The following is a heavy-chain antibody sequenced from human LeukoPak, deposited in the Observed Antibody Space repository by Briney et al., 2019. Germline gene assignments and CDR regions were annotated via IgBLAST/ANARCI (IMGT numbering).Heavy chain of an antibody. Sequence: PSEPLSLTCTVSGGSISSGSYYWSWFRQHPGKCLEWNGYIYYRGSTYYNPSLQSRVTISVDTSMNQFSLKLSSVTAADTAVYYCARARVTMIVVVHKVPYYFDYWGQGTLVTVSS. CDR2: IYYRGST. D-gene: IGHD3-22*01. CDR3: ARARVTMIVVVHKVPYYFDY. CDR1: GGSISSGSYY. V-gene: IGHV4-31*03. J-gene: IGHJ4*02.